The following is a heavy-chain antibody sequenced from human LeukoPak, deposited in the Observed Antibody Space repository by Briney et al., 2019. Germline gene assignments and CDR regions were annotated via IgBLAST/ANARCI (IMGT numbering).Heavy chain of an antibody. CDR2: IIPIFGTA. CDR3: ARGQGASVYQLLWAMDV. Sequence: VASVKVSCKASGGTFSSYAISWVRQAPGQGLEGMGGIIPIFGTANYAQKFQGRVTITTDESTSTAYMELSSLRSEDTAVYYCARGQGASVYQLLWAMDVWGKGTTVTVSS. D-gene: IGHD2-2*01. J-gene: IGHJ6*03. CDR1: GGTFSSYA. V-gene: IGHV1-69*05.